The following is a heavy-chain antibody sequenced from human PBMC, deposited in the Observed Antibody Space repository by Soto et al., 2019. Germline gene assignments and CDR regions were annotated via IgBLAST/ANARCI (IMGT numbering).Heavy chain of an antibody. CDR1: GFTFSSYW. Sequence: EVQLVESGGGLVQPGGSLRLSCAASGFTFSSYWMHWVRQAPGKGLVWVSRINSDGSSTSYADSVKGRFTISRDNGKNTLYLQMNSLRAEDTAVYYCASTNYDSSGYYRREDYYGMDVWGQGTTVTVSS. J-gene: IGHJ6*02. D-gene: IGHD3-22*01. CDR3: ASTNYDSSGYYRREDYYGMDV. CDR2: INSDGSST. V-gene: IGHV3-74*01.